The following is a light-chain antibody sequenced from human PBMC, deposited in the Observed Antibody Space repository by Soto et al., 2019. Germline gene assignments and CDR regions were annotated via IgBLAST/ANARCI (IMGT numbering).Light chain of an antibody. Sequence: EIVFTQSPGPLSLSPGERATLSCRASQSVSNNYLAWYQQKPGQAPRLLIYGASTRATGIPARFSGSGSGTEFTLTISSLQSEDFAVYYCQQYNNWPPVPFGPGSIVDFK. J-gene: IGKJ3*01. CDR2: GAS. CDR1: QSVSNN. V-gene: IGKV3-15*01. CDR3: QQYNNWPPVP.